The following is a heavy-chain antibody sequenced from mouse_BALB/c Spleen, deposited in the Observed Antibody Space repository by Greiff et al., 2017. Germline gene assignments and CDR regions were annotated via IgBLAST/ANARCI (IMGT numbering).Heavy chain of an antibody. J-gene: IGHJ2*01. CDR3: AREASYYGSSFYFDY. D-gene: IGHD1-1*01. V-gene: IGHV3-6*02. CDR1: GYSITSGYY. Sequence: DVKLQESGPGLVKPSQSLSLTCSVTGYSITSGYYWNWIRQFPGNKLEWMGYISYDGSNNYNPSLKNRISITRDTSKNQFFLKLNSVTTEDTATYYCAREASYYGSSFYFDYWGQGTTLTVSS. CDR2: ISYDGSN.